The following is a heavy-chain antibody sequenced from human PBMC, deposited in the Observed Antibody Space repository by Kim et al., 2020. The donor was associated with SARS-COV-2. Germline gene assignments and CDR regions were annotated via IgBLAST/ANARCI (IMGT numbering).Heavy chain of an antibody. CDR3: ARAGGTSWYDY. D-gene: IGHD6-13*01. V-gene: IGHV3-33*01. J-gene: IGHJ4*02. Sequence: KCYADSGKGRFTIYRDDSKNTLCLQMDSLRAEDTAVYYCARAGGTSWYDYWGQGTLVTVSS. CDR2: K.